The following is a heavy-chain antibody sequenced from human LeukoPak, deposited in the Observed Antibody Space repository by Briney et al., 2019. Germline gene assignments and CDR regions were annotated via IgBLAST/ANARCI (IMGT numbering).Heavy chain of an antibody. Sequence: PGRPLRLSCAASGFTFDDYAMHWVRQAPGKGLEWVSGISWNSGSIGYADSVKGRLTISRDNAKNSLYLHMNSLRAEDMALYYCAKDLRRWELVRAFDIWGQGTMVTVSS. CDR3: AKDLRRWELVRAFDI. D-gene: IGHD1-26*01. CDR1: GFTFDDYA. V-gene: IGHV3-9*03. CDR2: ISWNSGSI. J-gene: IGHJ3*02.